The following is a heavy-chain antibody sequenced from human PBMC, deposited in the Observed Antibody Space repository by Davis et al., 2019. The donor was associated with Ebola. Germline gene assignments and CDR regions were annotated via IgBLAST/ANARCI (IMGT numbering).Heavy chain of an antibody. J-gene: IGHJ4*02. Sequence: GESLKISCAASGFTFDDYAMHWVRQAPGKGLEWVSLISWDGGSTYYADSVKGRFTISRDNSKNSLYLQMNSLRAEDTALYYCAKDISRHGYYFDYWGQGTLVTVSS. CDR1: GFTFDDYA. CDR3: AKDISRHGYYFDY. V-gene: IGHV3-43D*03. CDR2: ISWDGGST.